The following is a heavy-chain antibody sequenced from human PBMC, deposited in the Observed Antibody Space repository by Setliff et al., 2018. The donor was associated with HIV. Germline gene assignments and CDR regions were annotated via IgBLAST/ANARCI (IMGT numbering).Heavy chain of an antibody. V-gene: IGHV3-15*01. J-gene: IGHJ3*02. Sequence: GGSLRLSCAASGFTFTYASMTWVRQAPGKGLEWLGHSKSKIQGGTTDYAAPVKGRFIIPRDDSQNTLYLQMNSLKTEDTAVYYCATPKPGDGITFDIWGQGTMVTVSS. CDR2: SKSKIQGGTT. D-gene: IGHD7-27*01. CDR1: GFTFTYAS. CDR3: ATPKPGDGITFDI.